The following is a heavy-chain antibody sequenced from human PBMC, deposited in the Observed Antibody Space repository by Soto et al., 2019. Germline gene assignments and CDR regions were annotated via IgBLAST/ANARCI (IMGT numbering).Heavy chain of an antibody. CDR2: IYSGGST. V-gene: IGHV3-66*01. Sequence: EVQLVEPGGGLVQPGGSRRLSCAASGFTVSSNYMSGVRQAPGKGLEGVSVIYSGGSTFYADSVKGRFTISRDNSKNTVYLQMNSLRAEDAGVYYCAREIGRGAAQTNYMDVWGKGTTVTVS. CDR3: AREIGRGAAQTNYMDV. D-gene: IGHD6-6*01. J-gene: IGHJ6*03. CDR1: GFTVSSNY.